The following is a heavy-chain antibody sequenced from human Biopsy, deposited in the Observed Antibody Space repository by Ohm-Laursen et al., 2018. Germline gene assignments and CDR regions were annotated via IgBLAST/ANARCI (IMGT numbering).Heavy chain of an antibody. J-gene: IGHJ4*02. Sequence: GASVKVSCKTSGYTFNDYYIHWVRQAPGQGLEWMGWSKPNHNTKYAGKFQDRVTLTRDTTTGTAYMELSSLRRDDTAIYYCARKSFYESGGFDYWGQGTLVSVS. CDR1: GYTFNDYY. CDR3: ARKSFYESGGFDY. D-gene: IGHD3-22*01. V-gene: IGHV1-2*02. CDR2: SKPNHNT.